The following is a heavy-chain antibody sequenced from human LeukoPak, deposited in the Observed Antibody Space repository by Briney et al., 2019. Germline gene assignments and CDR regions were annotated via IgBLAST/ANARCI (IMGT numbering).Heavy chain of an antibody. CDR1: GFTFSSYE. J-gene: IGHJ4*02. V-gene: IGHV3-48*03. D-gene: IGHD4-17*01. Sequence: PGGSLRLSCAASGFTFSSYEMNWVRQAPGKGLEWVSYISSSGSTIYYADSVKGRFTISRGNAKNSLYLQMNSLRAEDTAVYYCARDHAVTSFDYWGQGTLVTVSS. CDR2: ISSSGSTI. CDR3: ARDHAVTSFDY.